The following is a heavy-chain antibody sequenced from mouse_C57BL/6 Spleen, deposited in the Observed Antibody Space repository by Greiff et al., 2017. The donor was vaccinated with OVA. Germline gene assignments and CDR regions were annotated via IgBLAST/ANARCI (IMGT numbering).Heavy chain of an antibody. Sequence: VNLVESGAELVRPGASVKLSCKASGYTFTDYYINWVKQRPGQGLEWIARIYPGSGNTYYNEKFKGKATLTAEKSSSTAYMQLSSLTSEDSAVYFCARDLITTVVDYAMDYWGQGTSVTVSA. J-gene: IGHJ4*01. CDR2: IYPGSGNT. CDR3: ARDLITTVVDYAMDY. CDR1: GYTFTDYY. V-gene: IGHV1-76*01. D-gene: IGHD1-1*01.